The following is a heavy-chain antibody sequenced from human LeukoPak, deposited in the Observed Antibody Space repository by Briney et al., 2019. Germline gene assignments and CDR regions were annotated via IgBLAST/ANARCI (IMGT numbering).Heavy chain of an antibody. D-gene: IGHD2-21*01. CDR2: IRYDGTDK. CDR1: GFDFNTYE. J-gene: IGHJ4*02. V-gene: IGHV3-30*02. Sequence: PGGSLRISCVASGFDFNTYEMKWVRQAPGKGLEWVAFIRYDGTDKYYADSVKGRFTISRDNSKDTLYLQMNSLRPEDTAVYYCAPRVVVITAPFDYWGQGTLVTVSS. CDR3: APRVVVITAPFDY.